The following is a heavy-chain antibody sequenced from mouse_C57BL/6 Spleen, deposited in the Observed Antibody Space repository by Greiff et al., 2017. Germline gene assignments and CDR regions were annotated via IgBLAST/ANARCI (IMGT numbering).Heavy chain of an antibody. J-gene: IGHJ2*01. D-gene: IGHD2-3*01. Sequence: VQLQESGPELVKPGASVKISCKASGYAFSSSWMNWVKQRPGKGLEWIGRIYPGDGDTNYNGKFKGKATLTADKSSSTAYMQLSSLTSEDSAVYFCARFDGSDWGQGTTLTVSS. CDR3: ARFDGSD. CDR2: IYPGDGDT. CDR1: GYAFSSSW. V-gene: IGHV1-82*01.